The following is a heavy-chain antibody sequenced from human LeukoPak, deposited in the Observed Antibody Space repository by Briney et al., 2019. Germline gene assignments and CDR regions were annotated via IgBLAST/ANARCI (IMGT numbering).Heavy chain of an antibody. J-gene: IGHJ4*02. D-gene: IGHD1-26*01. V-gene: IGHV3-30*04. CDR3: AKDRPEWELSDGVDY. Sequence: GGSLRLSCAASGFTFSRYAMHWVRRAPGKGLEWVAVISYDGSNKYYADSVKGRFTISRDNSKNTLYLQMNSLRAEDTAVYYCAKDRPEWELSDGVDYWGQGTLVTVSS. CDR2: ISYDGSNK. CDR1: GFTFSRYA.